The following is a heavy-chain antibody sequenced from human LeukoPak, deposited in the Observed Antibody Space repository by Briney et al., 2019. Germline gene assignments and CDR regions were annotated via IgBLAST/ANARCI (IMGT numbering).Heavy chain of an antibody. J-gene: IGHJ5*02. V-gene: IGHV3-23*01. CDR3: AKGSSWGPVVRWFDP. D-gene: IGHD6-13*01. CDR2: ISGSGGST. Sequence: QPGGYLRLSCAASGFTFSSYAMSWVRQAPGKGLEWVSAISGSGGSTYYADSVKGRFTISRDNSKNTLYLQMNSLRAEDTAVYYCAKGSSWGPVVRWFDPWGQGTLVTVSS. CDR1: GFTFSSYA.